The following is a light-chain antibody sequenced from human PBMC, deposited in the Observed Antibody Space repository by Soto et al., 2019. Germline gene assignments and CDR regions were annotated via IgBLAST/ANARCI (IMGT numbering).Light chain of an antibody. CDR2: GAS. CDR3: QQYDSTPPT. J-gene: IGKJ1*01. Sequence: PGDRATLSCRASQSVNSNYLAWYQRKPGQAPRLLIYGASNRATDIPYRFSASGSGTDFTLTITRLEAEDFAVYYCQQYDSTPPTFDQGTKVEVK. V-gene: IGKV3-20*01. CDR1: QSVNSNY.